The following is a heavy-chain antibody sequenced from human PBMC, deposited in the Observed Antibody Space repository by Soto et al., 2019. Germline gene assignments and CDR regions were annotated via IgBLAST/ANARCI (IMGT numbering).Heavy chain of an antibody. D-gene: IGHD3-3*01. CDR3: AREKPYDFWSVYSTYYYYGMDV. J-gene: IGHJ6*02. CDR2: ISYDGSNK. V-gene: IGHV3-30-3*01. Sequence: QVQLVESGGGVVQPGRSLRLSCAASGFTFSSYAMHWVRQAPGKGLEWVAVISYDGSNKYYADSVKGRFTISRDNSKNSLYLQMNSLIAEDTAVYYCAREKPYDFWSVYSTYYYYGMDVWGQGTTVTVSS. CDR1: GFTFSSYA.